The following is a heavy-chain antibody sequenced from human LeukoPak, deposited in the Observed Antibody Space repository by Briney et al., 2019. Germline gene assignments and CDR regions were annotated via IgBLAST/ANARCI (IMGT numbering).Heavy chain of an antibody. D-gene: IGHD6-19*01. V-gene: IGHV3-74*01. CDR1: GFTLSSYW. CDR3: ARGYSSGLHFDY. J-gene: IGHJ4*02. Sequence: GGSLRLSCAASGFTLSSYWMHWVRHGPGKGLVWFSRIKIDGSDTSYADSVDCRFTISTDNPKNTPYLQMNSLRADDTAVYYCARGYSSGLHFDYWGQGTLVTVSS. CDR2: IKIDGSDT.